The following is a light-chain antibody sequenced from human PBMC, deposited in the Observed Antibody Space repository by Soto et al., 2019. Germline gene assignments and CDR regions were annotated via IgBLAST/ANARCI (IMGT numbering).Light chain of an antibody. CDR1: SSNIGTKY. V-gene: IGLV1-47*01. Sequence: QSVLTQPPSASGTPGQRVTISCSGSSSNIGTKYVYWYQHLSGTAPKLLIYRNNQRPSGVPDRFSGSKSGTSASLAISGLRSEDEADYYCAAWDDSLSGHVVFGGGTKLTVL. CDR3: AAWDDSLSGHVV. CDR2: RNN. J-gene: IGLJ2*01.